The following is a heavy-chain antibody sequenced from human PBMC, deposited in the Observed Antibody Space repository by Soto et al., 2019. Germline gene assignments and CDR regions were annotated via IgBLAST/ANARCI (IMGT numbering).Heavy chain of an antibody. D-gene: IGHD3-10*01. V-gene: IGHV4-39*01. J-gene: IGHJ4*02. CDR1: GGSISSSSYY. Sequence: QLQLQESGPGLVKPSGTLSLTCTVSGGSISSSSYYWGWIRQPPGKGLEWIGSIYYSGSTYYNPSLKSRVTIAVDASKTQFSRKLSSVTAADTAVYYCATLWFGEGNYWGQGTLVTVSS. CDR3: ATLWFGEGNY. CDR2: IYYSGST.